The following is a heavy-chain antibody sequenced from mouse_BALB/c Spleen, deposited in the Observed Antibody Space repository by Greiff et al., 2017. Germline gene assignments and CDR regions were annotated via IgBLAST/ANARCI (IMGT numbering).Heavy chain of an antibody. V-gene: IGHV5-6-5*01. D-gene: IGHD1-1*02. CDR2: ISSGGST. Sequence: EVMLVESGGGLVKPGGSLKLSCAASGFTFSSYAMSWVRQTPEKRLEWVASISSGGSTYYPDSVKGRFTISRDNARNILYLQMSSLRSEDTAMYYCARGSYYFGPYWGQGTTLTVSS. CDR3: ARGSYYFGPY. CDR1: GFTFSSYA. J-gene: IGHJ2*01.